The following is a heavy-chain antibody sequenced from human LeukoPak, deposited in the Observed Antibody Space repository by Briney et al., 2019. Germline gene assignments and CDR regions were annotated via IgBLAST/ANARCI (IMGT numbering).Heavy chain of an antibody. CDR2: INPSGGST. Sequence: GASVKVSCKASGGTFSSYAISWVRQAPGQGLEWMGIINPSGGSTSYAQKFQGRVTMTRDTSISTAYMELSSLRSEDTAVYYCARGRAWEPLDYWGQGTLVTVSS. D-gene: IGHD1-26*01. CDR3: ARGRAWEPLDY. V-gene: IGHV1-46*01. CDR1: GGTFSSYA. J-gene: IGHJ4*02.